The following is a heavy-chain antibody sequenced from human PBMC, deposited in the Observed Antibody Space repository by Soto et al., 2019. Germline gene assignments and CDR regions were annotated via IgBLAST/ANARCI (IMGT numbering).Heavy chain of an antibody. CDR2: ISAYNGNT. CDR3: AANVAVAGTGDYYYYYGMDV. Sequence: EASVKVSCKASGYTFTSYGISWVRQAPGQGLEWMGWISAYNGNTNYAQKLQGRVTMTTDTSTSTAYMELRSLRSDDTAVYYCAANVAVAGTGDYYYYYGMDVWGQGTTVTVSS. D-gene: IGHD6-19*01. J-gene: IGHJ6*02. V-gene: IGHV1-18*01. CDR1: GYTFTSYG.